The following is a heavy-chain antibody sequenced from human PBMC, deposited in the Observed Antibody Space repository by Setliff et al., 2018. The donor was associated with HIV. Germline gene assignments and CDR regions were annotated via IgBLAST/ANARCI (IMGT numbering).Heavy chain of an antibody. CDR2: IKQDGSEK. D-gene: IGHD5-18*01. J-gene: IGHJ4*02. Sequence: GGSLRLSCAGSGFTFSSYWMSWVRQAPGKGLEWVANIKQDGSEKYYVESVKGRFTISRDNANNSLYLQMNSLRAEDTAVYYCARGARGYSYGWGQGTLVTAPQ. V-gene: IGHV3-7*01. CDR3: ARGARGYSYG. CDR1: GFTFSSYW.